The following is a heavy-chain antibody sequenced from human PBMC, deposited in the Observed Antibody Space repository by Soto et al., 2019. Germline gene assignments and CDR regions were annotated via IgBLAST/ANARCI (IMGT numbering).Heavy chain of an antibody. CDR1: GGSLSTNP. Sequence: SVKVSCKASGGSLSTNPISWLRQAPGQGLEWMGGTGSGTGPGNHAQKFQGRLTVTADKSTSTVYMELTNLSSEDTAVYYCARRHSGGFFRFFDSWGQGTLVTVSS. D-gene: IGHD2-15*01. CDR3: ARRHSGGFFRFFDS. CDR2: TGSGTGPG. V-gene: IGHV1-69*06. J-gene: IGHJ4*02.